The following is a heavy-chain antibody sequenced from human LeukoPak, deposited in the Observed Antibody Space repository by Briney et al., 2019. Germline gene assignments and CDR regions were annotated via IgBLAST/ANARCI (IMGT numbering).Heavy chain of an antibody. V-gene: IGHV4-34*01. D-gene: IGHD5-12*01. CDR2: ISHSGST. Sequence: SETLSLTCAVHGGSFSGYYCSWIRQPPGKGLECIGEISHSGSTNYNPSLKSRVTISVDTSKNQFSLKLSSVTAADPALYYCAAQYSGYVRLDYWGQGTLVTVSS. CDR3: AAQYSGYVRLDY. J-gene: IGHJ4*02. CDR1: GGSFSGYY.